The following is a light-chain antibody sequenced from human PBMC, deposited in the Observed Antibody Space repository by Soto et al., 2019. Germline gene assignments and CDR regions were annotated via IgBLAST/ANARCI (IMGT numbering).Light chain of an antibody. CDR3: QHTYNTPFT. CDR1: QSMSRD. CDR2: AAS. J-gene: IGKJ3*01. Sequence: DIQMTQAPSSLSASVGDRVTITCRASQSMSRDGNWYQQKPRKAPRLLIFAASSLQGGVPSRFSGSGSGTDFTLTISSLQTEDFATDYCQHTYNTPFTVGPGTKVDIK. V-gene: IGKV1-39*01.